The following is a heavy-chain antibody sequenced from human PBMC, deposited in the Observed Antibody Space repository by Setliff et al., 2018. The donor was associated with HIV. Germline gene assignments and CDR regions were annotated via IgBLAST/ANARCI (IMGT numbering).Heavy chain of an antibody. CDR1: GGSISSYH. V-gene: IGHV4-4*07. CDR2: ISYSGTT. D-gene: IGHD6-19*01. J-gene: IGHJ3*01. Sequence: SETLSLTCTVSGGSISSYHWSWIRQPAGKGLEWIGRISYSGTTNYNPSLKSRVTISVDTSKNQFSLKVSSVTAADTAVYYCARVPYRSAWFSGGHDAFDVWGQGTMVTVSS. CDR3: ARVPYRSAWFSGGHDAFDV.